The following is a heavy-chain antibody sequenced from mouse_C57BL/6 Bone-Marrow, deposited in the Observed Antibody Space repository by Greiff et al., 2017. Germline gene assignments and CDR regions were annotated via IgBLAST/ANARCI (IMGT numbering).Heavy chain of an antibody. V-gene: IGHV1-64*01. CDR3: AKEPYYSVDY. CDR1: GYTFTSYW. Sequence: VQLQQPGAELVKPGASVKLSCKASGYTFTSYWMHWVKQRPEQGLEWIGMIHPNSGSTNYNEKFKSKATLTVDKSSSTAYMQLSSLTSEDSAVYYCAKEPYYSVDYWGQGTTLTVSS. D-gene: IGHD2-12*01. CDR2: IHPNSGST. J-gene: IGHJ2*01.